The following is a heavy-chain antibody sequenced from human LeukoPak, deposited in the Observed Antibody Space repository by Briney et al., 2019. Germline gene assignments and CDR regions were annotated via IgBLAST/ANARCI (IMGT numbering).Heavy chain of an antibody. Sequence: GRSLRLSCAASGFTFSSYGMHWVRQAPGKGLEWVSYITSSGSTIYYADSVKGRFTISRDNAKNSLYLQMNSLRAEDTAVYYCARESYDFWSGYNWGQGTLVTVSS. V-gene: IGHV3-48*04. CDR2: ITSSGSTI. D-gene: IGHD3-3*01. J-gene: IGHJ4*02. CDR1: GFTFSSYG. CDR3: ARESYDFWSGYN.